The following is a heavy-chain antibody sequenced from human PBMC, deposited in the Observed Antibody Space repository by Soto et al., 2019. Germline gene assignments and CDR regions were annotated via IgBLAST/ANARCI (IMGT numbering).Heavy chain of an antibody. CDR3: ARQLGHDYINNWFDP. Sequence: PGEPLKSSCKGSGYSFTIYWIGWVRQMPGKGLEWMGIIYPGDSDARYSPSFQGQVTISVDKSISTAYLQWSSLKASDTAIYYCARQLGHDYINNWFDPWGQGTLVTVSS. D-gene: IGHD4-4*01. CDR1: GYSFTIYW. V-gene: IGHV5-51*01. J-gene: IGHJ5*02. CDR2: IYPGDSDA.